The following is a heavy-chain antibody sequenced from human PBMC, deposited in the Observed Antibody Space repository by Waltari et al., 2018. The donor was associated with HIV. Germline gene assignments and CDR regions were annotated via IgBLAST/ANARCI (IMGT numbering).Heavy chain of an antibody. Sequence: QVQLQESGPGLVKPSETLSLTCTVSGYSISSGYYWGWIRQPPGKGLEWIGSIYHSGSTYYNPSLKSRVTISVDTSKNQFSLKLSSVTAADTAVYYCARTYSGSYGMDVWGQGTTVTVSS. CDR2: IYHSGST. J-gene: IGHJ6*02. D-gene: IGHD1-26*01. CDR1: GYSISSGYY. CDR3: ARTYSGSYGMDV. V-gene: IGHV4-38-2*02.